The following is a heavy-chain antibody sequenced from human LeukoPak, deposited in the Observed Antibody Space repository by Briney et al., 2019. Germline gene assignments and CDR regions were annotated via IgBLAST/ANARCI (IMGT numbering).Heavy chain of an antibody. D-gene: IGHD3-16*01. CDR3: ARGGRSASAYYYMDV. Sequence: SETLSLTCSVSGGSINNYYWTWIRQPPERGLEWIGYIYYSGSTSYNPSLKSRLTISVGTSNNQFSLKLRTVTAADTGVYFCARGGRSASAYYYMDVWGRGTTVTVSS. CDR2: IYYSGST. J-gene: IGHJ6*03. CDR1: GGSINNYY. V-gene: IGHV4-59*12.